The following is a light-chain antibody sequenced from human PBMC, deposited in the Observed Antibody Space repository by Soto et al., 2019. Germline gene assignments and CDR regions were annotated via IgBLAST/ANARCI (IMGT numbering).Light chain of an antibody. CDR1: SSNIGSNT. Sequence: QSVLTQPPSASGTPGQRVTISCSGSSSNIGSNTVNSYQQLPGTAPKLLIYSNNQRPSGVPDRFSGSKSGTSASLAISGLQSEDEADYYCAAWDDSLNGDYVFGTGTKLTVL. CDR3: AAWDDSLNGDYV. CDR2: SNN. J-gene: IGLJ1*01. V-gene: IGLV1-44*01.